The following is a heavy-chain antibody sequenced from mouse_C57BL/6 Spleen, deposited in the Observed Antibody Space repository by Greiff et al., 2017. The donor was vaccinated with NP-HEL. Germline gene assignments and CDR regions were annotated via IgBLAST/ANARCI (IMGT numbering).Heavy chain of an antibody. J-gene: IGHJ2*02. V-gene: IGHV1-5*01. CDR1: GYTFPSYW. D-gene: IGHD1-1*01. Sequence: EVQLLQSGTVLVRPGASVKMSCKTSGYTFPSYWMHWVNQRPGQGLEWIGDIYPGNSDTSYNQTFKGTAKLTAVTAAITAYLDLSSLTNDDSAVFFCAKMRYYDSSSLTGVTSYWGQGTSLTVSS. CDR3: AKMRYYDSSSLTGVTSY. CDR2: IYPGNSDT.